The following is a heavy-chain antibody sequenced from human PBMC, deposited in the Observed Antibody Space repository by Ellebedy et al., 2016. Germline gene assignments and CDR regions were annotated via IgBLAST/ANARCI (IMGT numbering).Heavy chain of an antibody. CDR3: AREGYYDSSGYARSYFDY. J-gene: IGHJ4*02. D-gene: IGHD3-22*01. CDR2: INWNGGST. CDR1: GFTFDDYG. Sequence: GGSLRLSCAASGFTFDDYGMSWVRQAPGKGLEWVSGINWNGGSTGYADSVKGRFTISRDNAKNSLYLQMNSLRAEDTALYYCAREGYYDSSGYARSYFDYWGQGTLVTVSS. V-gene: IGHV3-20*04.